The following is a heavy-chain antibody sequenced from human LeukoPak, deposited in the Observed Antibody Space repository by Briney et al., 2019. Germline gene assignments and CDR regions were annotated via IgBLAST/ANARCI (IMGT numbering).Heavy chain of an antibody. D-gene: IGHD6-19*01. V-gene: IGHV3-23*01. CDR2: ISGGGGT. J-gene: IGHJ4*02. CDR3: ARPSIAVAGYFDF. CDR1: GFTFSTYA. Sequence: GGSLRLSCAAPGFTFSTYAMSWVRQAPGKGLEWASSISGGGGTYYADSVEGRFTISRDNSKNTLYLQMNNLRAEDTAVYYCARPSIAVAGYFDFWGQGTLVTVSS.